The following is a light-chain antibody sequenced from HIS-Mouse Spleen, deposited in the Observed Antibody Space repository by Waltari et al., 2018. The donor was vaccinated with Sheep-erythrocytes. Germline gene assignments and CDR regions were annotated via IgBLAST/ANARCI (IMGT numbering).Light chain of an antibody. V-gene: IGKV1-39*01. Sequence: RASQSISSYLNWYQQKPGKAPKLLIYAASSLQSGVPSRFSGSGSGTDFTLTISSLQPEDFATYYCQQSYSTPYTFGQGTKLEIK. CDR1: QSISSY. CDR3: QQSYSTPYT. CDR2: AAS. J-gene: IGKJ2*01.